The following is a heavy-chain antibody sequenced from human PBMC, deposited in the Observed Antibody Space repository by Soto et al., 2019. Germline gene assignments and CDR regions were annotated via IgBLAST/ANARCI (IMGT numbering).Heavy chain of an antibody. J-gene: IGHJ4*02. D-gene: IGHD6-13*01. CDR1: GGSISSSSYY. CDR2: IYYSGST. CDR3: ARRSYSKPDY. Sequence: SETLSLTCTVSGGSISSSSYYWGWIRQPPGKGLEWIGSIYYSGSTYYNPSLKSRVTISVDTSKNQFSLKLSSVTAADTAVYYCARRSYSKPDYWGQGTLVTVSS. V-gene: IGHV4-39*01.